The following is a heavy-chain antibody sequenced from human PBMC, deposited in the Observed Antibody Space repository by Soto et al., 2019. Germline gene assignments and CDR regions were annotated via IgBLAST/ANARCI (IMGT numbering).Heavy chain of an antibody. J-gene: IGHJ6*02. V-gene: IGHV1-69*13. CDR1: GGTFSSYA. CDR2: IIPIFGTA. CDR3: ARDTWNYDLYYYGMDV. Sequence: GASVKVSCKASGGTFSSYAISWVRQAPGQGLEWMGGIIPIFGTANYAQKFQGRVTITADESTSTAYMELSSLRSEDTAVYYCARDTWNYDLYYYGMDVWGQGTTVTVSS. D-gene: IGHD1-7*01.